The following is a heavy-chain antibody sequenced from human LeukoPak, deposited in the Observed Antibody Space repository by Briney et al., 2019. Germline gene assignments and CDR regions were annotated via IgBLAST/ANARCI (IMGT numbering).Heavy chain of an antibody. CDR1: GGSFSSVSYY. Sequence: SETLSLTCTVSGGSFSSVSYYWSWIRQPPGEGLEWTGYIYYSGSSSYNPALKSRVTISLDTSKNQFSLKLSSVTAADTAIYYCARLYCSRTSCYYSNWGQGTLVTVSS. D-gene: IGHD2-2*01. J-gene: IGHJ4*02. CDR3: ARLYCSRTSCYYSN. CDR2: IYYSGSS. V-gene: IGHV4-61*01.